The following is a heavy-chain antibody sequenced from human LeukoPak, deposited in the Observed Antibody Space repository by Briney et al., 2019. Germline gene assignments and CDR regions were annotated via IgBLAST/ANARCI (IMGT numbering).Heavy chain of an antibody. J-gene: IGHJ4*02. Sequence: SETLSLTCTVSGGSISSSSYYWGWIRQPPGKGLEWIGSIYYSGSTYYNPSLKSRVTISVDTSKNQFSLKLSSVTAADTAVYYRARLYGGYYGYWGQGTLVTVSS. CDR1: GGSISSSSYY. CDR2: IYYSGST. V-gene: IGHV4-39*01. D-gene: IGHD3-22*01. CDR3: ARLYGGYYGY.